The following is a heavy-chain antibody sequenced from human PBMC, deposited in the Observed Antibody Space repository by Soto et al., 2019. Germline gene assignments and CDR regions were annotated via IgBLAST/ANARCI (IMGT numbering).Heavy chain of an antibody. CDR3: ARAAFMAAPEPKYSSSWYMTPWFDP. CDR1: GGSVSSSSYY. J-gene: IGHJ5*02. CDR2: VYYSGST. D-gene: IGHD6-13*01. V-gene: IGHV4-39*07. Sequence: SETLSLTCTVSGGSVSSSSYYWGWVRQPPGKGLEWIGSVYYSGSTNYNPSLKSRVTISVDTSKNQFSLKLSSVTAADTAVYYCARAAFMAAPEPKYSSSWYMTPWFDPWGQGTLVTVSS.